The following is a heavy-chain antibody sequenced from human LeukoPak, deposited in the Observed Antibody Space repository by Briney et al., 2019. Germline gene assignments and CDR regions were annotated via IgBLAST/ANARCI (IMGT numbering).Heavy chain of an antibody. Sequence: TGGSLRLSCAASGFTFSIFAMSWVRQAPGKGLEWVSAISGSGDSTYYADSVKGRFTISRDNSKNTLYLQMNSLRVEDTAVYYCAKDSQSYGSGSYYPFDYWGQGTLVTVSS. CDR2: ISGSGDST. J-gene: IGHJ4*02. CDR1: GFTFSIFA. D-gene: IGHD3-10*01. V-gene: IGHV3-23*01. CDR3: AKDSQSYGSGSYYPFDY.